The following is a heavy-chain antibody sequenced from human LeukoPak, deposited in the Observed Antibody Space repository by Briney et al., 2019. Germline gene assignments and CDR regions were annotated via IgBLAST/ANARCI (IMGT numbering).Heavy chain of an antibody. Sequence: GGSLRLSCAASGFTFSSYAMSWLRQAPGKGLEWLAVISYDGSNKYYADSVKGRFTISRDNSKNTLYLQMNSMRAEDTAVYYCARGTYCSGGSCYVEDWFDPWGQGTLVTVSS. CDR3: ARGTYCSGGSCYVEDWFDP. CDR2: ISYDGSNK. V-gene: IGHV3-30-3*01. J-gene: IGHJ5*02. CDR1: GFTFSSYA. D-gene: IGHD2-15*01.